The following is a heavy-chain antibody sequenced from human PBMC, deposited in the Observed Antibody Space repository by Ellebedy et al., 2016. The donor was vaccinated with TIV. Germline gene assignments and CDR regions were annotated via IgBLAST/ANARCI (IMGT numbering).Heavy chain of an antibody. CDR3: AKFFAELYYYGMDV. J-gene: IGHJ6*02. D-gene: IGHD3-3*01. V-gene: IGHV3-23*01. Sequence: GESLKISCAASGFTFSSYAMSWVRQAPGKGLEWVSAISGSGGSTYYADSVKGRFTISRDNSKNTLYLQMNSLRAEDTAVYYCAKFFAELYYYGMDVWGQGTTVTVSS. CDR2: ISGSGGST. CDR1: GFTFSSYA.